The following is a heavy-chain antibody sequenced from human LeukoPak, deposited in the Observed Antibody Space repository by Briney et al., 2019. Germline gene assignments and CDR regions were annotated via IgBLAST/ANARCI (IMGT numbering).Heavy chain of an antibody. J-gene: IGHJ4*02. V-gene: IGHV1-3*01. CDR3: ARDVGYCSGGVCYHGYFDF. D-gene: IGHD2-8*02. CDR1: GYPFTLHA. CDR2: INPGNGNT. Sequence: ASVKVSCKASGYPFTLHAIHWVRQAPGQSLEWMGWINPGNGNTKISQKFRGRVAITRDISASTAYMQLISLRSEDTAVYSCARDVGYCSGGVCYHGYFDFWGQGTLVTVSS.